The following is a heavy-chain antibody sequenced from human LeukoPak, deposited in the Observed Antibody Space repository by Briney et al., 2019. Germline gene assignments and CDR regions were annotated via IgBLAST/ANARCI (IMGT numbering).Heavy chain of an antibody. D-gene: IGHD2-15*01. CDR3: ASLGYSSGWLDS. J-gene: IGHJ5*01. CDR2: VYHNGHS. CDR1: SGSFNDNY. V-gene: IGHV4-59*01. Sequence: SATLSLTCNVSSGSFNDNYWNWIRHLPGKGLEWIGYVYHNGHSDYNPSLKSRVTISVDTSTNQFSLKMISVTAADTAVYYCASLGYSSGWLDSWGHGSLVIVSS.